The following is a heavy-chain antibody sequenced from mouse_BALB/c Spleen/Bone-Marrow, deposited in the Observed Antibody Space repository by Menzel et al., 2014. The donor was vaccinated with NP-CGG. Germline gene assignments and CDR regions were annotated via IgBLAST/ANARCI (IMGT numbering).Heavy chain of an antibody. CDR3: ARGDYNYAMDY. CDR1: GFSLPRFG. Sequence: QVQLKQSGPGLVAPSQSLSITCTVSGFSLPRFGVHWVRQPPGKGLEWLGIIWAGGTTNYNSALMSRLSISKDNSKSQVFLKLNSLQSDDTDMSYYARGDYNYAMDYWGQGPPVTVSS. V-gene: IGHV2-9*02. J-gene: IGHJ4*01. CDR2: IWAGGTT. D-gene: IGHD2-4*01.